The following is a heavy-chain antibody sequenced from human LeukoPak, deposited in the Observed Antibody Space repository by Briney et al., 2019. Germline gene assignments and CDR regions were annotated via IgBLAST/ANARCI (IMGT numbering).Heavy chain of an antibody. Sequence: GGSLRLSCAASGFTFSSYSMNWVRQAPGKGLEWVSYISSSSSTIYYADSVKGRFTISRDNAKNSLYLQMNSLRAEDTAVYYCARDSEKGFDYFDYWGQGTLVTVSS. V-gene: IGHV3-48*01. J-gene: IGHJ4*02. CDR3: ARDSEKGFDYFDY. CDR2: ISSSSSTI. CDR1: GFTFSSYS.